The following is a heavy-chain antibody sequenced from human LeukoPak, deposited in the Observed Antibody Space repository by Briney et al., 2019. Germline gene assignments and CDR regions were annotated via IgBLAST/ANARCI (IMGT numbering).Heavy chain of an antibody. CDR1: GGSISSGGYS. J-gene: IGHJ4*02. CDR3: ARVGDSSGYYYFDY. Sequence: PSETLSLTCAVSGGSISSGGYSWSWIRQPPGKGLEWIGYIYHSGSTYYNPSPKSRVTISVDRSKNQFSLKLSSVTAADTAVYYCARVGDSSGYYYFDYWGQGTLVTVSS. CDR2: IYHSGST. D-gene: IGHD3-22*01. V-gene: IGHV4-30-2*01.